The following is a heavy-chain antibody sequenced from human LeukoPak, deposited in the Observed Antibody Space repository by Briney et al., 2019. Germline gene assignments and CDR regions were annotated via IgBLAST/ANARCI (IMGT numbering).Heavy chain of an antibody. CDR2: INPNSGGT. V-gene: IGHV1-2*02. J-gene: IGHJ4*02. CDR3: ARVSIVGIHYFDY. CDR1: GYTFTGCY. D-gene: IGHD3-22*01. Sequence: ASVKVSCKASGYTFTGCYMHWVRQAPGQGLEWMGWINPNSGGTNYAQKFQGRVTMTRDTSISTAYMELSRLRSDDTAVYYCARVSIVGIHYFDYWGQGTLVTVSS.